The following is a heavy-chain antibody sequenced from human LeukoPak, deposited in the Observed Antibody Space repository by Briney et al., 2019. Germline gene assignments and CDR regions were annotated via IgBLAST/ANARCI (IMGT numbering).Heavy chain of an antibody. V-gene: IGHV4-39*06. CDR2: IYYSGTT. CDR1: GGSFSSSDYY. Sequence: SETLSLTCTVSGGSFSSSDYYWGWIRQPPGKGLEWIGSIYYSGTTYYNPSLKSRVTISVAVTAADTAVYYCARKAEHGDYPRWGYVWGKGTTVTVSS. J-gene: IGHJ6*04. CDR3: GYV. D-gene: IGHD4-17*01.